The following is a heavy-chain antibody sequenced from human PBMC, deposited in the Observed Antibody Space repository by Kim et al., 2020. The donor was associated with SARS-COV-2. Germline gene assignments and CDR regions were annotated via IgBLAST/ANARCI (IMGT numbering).Heavy chain of an antibody. CDR1: GFTFSSYA. Sequence: GGSLRLSCAASGFTFSSYAMRWFRQAPGKGLEWVSSIGGSGVTTYYADSVKGRHTISRDNSKNTVYLQMNSLRVEDTAVYYCAKKNCSGTTCSIEGGHGMDVWGQGTTVAVSS. V-gene: IGHV3-23*01. CDR2: IGGSGVTT. D-gene: IGHD2-15*01. CDR3: AKKNCSGTTCSIEGGHGMDV. J-gene: IGHJ6*02.